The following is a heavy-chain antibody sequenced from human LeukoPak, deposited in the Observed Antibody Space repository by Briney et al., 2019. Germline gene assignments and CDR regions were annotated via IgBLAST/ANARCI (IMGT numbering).Heavy chain of an antibody. J-gene: IGHJ4*02. CDR3: ARGGTTESYVDTAMHFDY. CDR1: GGSISSGDYY. Sequence: PSETLSLTCTVSGGSISSGDYYWSWIRQPPGKGLEWIGYIYYSGSTYYNPSLKSRVTISVDTSKNQFSLKLSSVTAADTAVYYCARGGTTESYVDTAMHFDYWGQGTLVTVSS. V-gene: IGHV4-30-4*01. CDR2: IYYSGST. D-gene: IGHD5-18*01.